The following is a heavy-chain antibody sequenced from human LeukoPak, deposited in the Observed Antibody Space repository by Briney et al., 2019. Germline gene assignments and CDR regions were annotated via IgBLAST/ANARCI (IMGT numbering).Heavy chain of an antibody. D-gene: IGHD6-19*01. Sequence: SETLSLTCTDSGGSLSRYYWSWIRQPPGKGLEWIGYIHYSGTTNYNPSLKSRVTISVDTSKNQFSLKLSSVTAADTAVYYCAGGGQWLAFDYWGQGTLVTVSS. CDR3: AGGGQWLAFDY. V-gene: IGHV4-59*01. CDR1: GGSLSRYY. CDR2: IHYSGTT. J-gene: IGHJ4*02.